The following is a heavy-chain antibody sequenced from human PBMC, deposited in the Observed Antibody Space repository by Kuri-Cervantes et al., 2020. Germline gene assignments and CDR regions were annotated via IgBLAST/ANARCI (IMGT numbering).Heavy chain of an antibody. J-gene: IGHJ6*02. CDR1: GGSFSGYY. V-gene: IGHV4-34*01. CDR3: ARDLGPSYGMDV. CDR2: INHSGST. Sequence: GSLRLSCAVYGGSFSGYYWSWIRQPPGKGLEWIGEINHSGSTDYNPSLKSRVTISVDTSKNQFSLKPSSVTAADTAVYYCARDLGPSYGMDVWGQGTTVTVSS.